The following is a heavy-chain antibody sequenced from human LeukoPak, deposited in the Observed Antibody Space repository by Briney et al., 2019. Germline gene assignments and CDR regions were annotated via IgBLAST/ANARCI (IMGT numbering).Heavy chain of an antibody. CDR1: GGTFGSYA. Sequence: GASVKVSCKASGGTFGSYAISWVRQAPGQGLEWMGRIIPILGIANYAQKFQGRVTITADKSTSTAYMELSSLRSEDTAVYYCAREGYSSGWYLAEKYYFDYWGQGTLVTVSS. CDR2: IIPILGIA. V-gene: IGHV1-69*04. CDR3: AREGYSSGWYLAEKYYFDY. D-gene: IGHD6-19*01. J-gene: IGHJ4*02.